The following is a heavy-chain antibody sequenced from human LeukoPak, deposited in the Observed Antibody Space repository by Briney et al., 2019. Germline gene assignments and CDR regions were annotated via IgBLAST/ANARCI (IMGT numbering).Heavy chain of an antibody. Sequence: GGSLRLSCAASGFTFSSYGMSWVRQAPGKGLEWVSAISGSGGSTYYADSVKGRFTISRDNSKNTLYLQMNSLRAEDTAVYYCAKDPHYDSSGYYFNWGQGTLVTVSS. CDR2: ISGSGGST. CDR1: GFTFSSYG. V-gene: IGHV3-23*01. D-gene: IGHD3-22*01. J-gene: IGHJ4*02. CDR3: AKDPHYDSSGYYFN.